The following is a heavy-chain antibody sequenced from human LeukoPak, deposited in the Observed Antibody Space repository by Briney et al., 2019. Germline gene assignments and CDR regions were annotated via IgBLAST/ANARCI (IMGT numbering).Heavy chain of an antibody. Sequence: PGGSLILSCAASGFTFSSYAMTWVRQAPGKGLEWVSGISGSGASTYYAGSVQGRFSISRDNSENTLYLQMNSLRAEDTALCYCAKDFVGSIPDAFDIWGQGTMVTVSS. D-gene: IGHD2-15*01. CDR3: AKDFVGSIPDAFDI. J-gene: IGHJ3*02. CDR1: GFTFSSYA. V-gene: IGHV3-23*01. CDR2: ISGSGAST.